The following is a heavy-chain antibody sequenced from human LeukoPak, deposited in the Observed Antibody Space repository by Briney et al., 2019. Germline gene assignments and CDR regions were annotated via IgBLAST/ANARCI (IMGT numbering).Heavy chain of an antibody. V-gene: IGHV3-23*01. CDR2: ISGSGGST. CDR3: ARHYGDRGKEFDY. J-gene: IGHJ4*02. D-gene: IGHD4-17*01. CDR1: GFTFSSYA. Sequence: PGGSLRLSCAASGFTFSSYAMSWVRQAPGKGLEWVSAISGSGGSTYYADSVKGRFTISRDNSKNTLYLQMNSLRAEDTAVYYCARHYGDRGKEFDYWGQGTLVTVSS.